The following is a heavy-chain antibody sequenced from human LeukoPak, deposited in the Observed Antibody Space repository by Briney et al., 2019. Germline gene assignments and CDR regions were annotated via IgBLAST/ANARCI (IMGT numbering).Heavy chain of an antibody. CDR1: VGSFSGYY. CDR3: ARGRITIFGVVPFDY. CDR2: INHSGST. V-gene: IGHV4-34*01. D-gene: IGHD3-3*01. J-gene: IGHJ4*02. Sequence: PSETLSLTCAVYVGSFSGYYWSWIRQPPWKGLEWIGEINHSGSTNYNPSLKSRVTISVDTSKNQFSLKLSSVTAADTAVYYCARGRITIFGVVPFDYWGQGTLVTVSS.